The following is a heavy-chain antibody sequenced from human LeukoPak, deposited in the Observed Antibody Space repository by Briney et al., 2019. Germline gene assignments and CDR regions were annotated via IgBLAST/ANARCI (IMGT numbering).Heavy chain of an antibody. Sequence: ASVKVSCKASGYTFTGYYMHWVRQAPGQGLEWMGWINPNSGGTNYAQKFQGRVTMTRDTSISTAYVELSRLRSDDTAVYYCARDSNYYDSSGYQIIDYWGQGTLVTVSS. CDR3: ARDSNYYDSSGYQIIDY. V-gene: IGHV1-2*02. CDR1: GYTFTGYY. J-gene: IGHJ4*02. CDR2: INPNSGGT. D-gene: IGHD3-22*01.